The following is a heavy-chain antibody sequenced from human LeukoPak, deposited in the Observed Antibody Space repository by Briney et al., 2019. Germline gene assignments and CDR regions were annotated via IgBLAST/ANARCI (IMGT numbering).Heavy chain of an antibody. CDR3: AREASRNGYFDY. Sequence: SETLSLTCTVSGGSISSYYWSWIRQPPGKGLEWIGYIYYSGSTNYNPSLKSRVTISVDTSKNQFSLKLGSVTAADTAVYYCAREASRNGYFDYWGQGTLVTVSS. V-gene: IGHV4-59*01. J-gene: IGHJ4*02. D-gene: IGHD2-8*01. CDR1: GGSISSYY. CDR2: IYYSGST.